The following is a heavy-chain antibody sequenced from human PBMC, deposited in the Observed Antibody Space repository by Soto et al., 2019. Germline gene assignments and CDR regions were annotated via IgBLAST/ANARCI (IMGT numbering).Heavy chain of an antibody. Sequence: SETLSLTCTMSGDSYSISTYSWGWIRQPPGKALQWIGFIYQSGVTSYNPSLASRVSISLDRSNNQCSLKLKSVTAADTAGYFFAGMPYTSVLRFDPWGPGTLVTVSS. CDR3: AGMPYTSVLRFDP. D-gene: IGHD6-19*01. J-gene: IGHJ5*02. CDR2: IYQSGVT. V-gene: IGHV4-30-2*01. CDR1: GDSYSISTYS.